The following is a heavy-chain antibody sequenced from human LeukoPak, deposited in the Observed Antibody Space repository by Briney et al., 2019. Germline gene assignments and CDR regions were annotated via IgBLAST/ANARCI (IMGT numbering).Heavy chain of an antibody. CDR2: VYHGGST. J-gene: IGHJ4*02. CDR1: GGSISSYY. CDR3: ARSQYSTGLFDF. V-gene: IGHV4-59*01. Sequence: KPSATLSLTCTVSGGSISSYYWSWIRQPPGKGLEWIGYVYHGGSTRYNPSLKSRVTVLGDTSKNQFSLRLTSVTAADTAVYYCARSQYSTGLFDFWGQGTLVTVSS. D-gene: IGHD6-25*01.